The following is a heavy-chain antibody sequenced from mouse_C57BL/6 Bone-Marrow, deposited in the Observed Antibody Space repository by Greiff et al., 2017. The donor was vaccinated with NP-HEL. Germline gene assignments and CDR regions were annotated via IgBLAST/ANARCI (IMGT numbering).Heavy chain of an antibody. Sequence: VQLQQSGPELVKPGASVKISCKASGYAFSSSWMNWVKQRPGKGLEWIGRIYPGDGDTNYNGKFKGKATLTADKSSSTAYMQLSSLTSEDSAVYFCARYRFPGDFDYWGQGTTLTVSS. CDR1: GYAFSSSW. CDR3: ARYRFPGDFDY. V-gene: IGHV1-82*01. CDR2: IYPGDGDT. J-gene: IGHJ2*01.